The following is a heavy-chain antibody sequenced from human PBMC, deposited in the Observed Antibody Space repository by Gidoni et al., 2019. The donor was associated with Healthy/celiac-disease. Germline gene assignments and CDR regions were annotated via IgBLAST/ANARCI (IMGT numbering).Heavy chain of an antibody. Sequence: QVQLVESGGGVVQPGRSLKLFCAASGFPFSSSAMHWVRHAPGKGLEWVAVISYDGSNKYYADSVKGRFTISRDNSKNTLYLQMNSLRAEDTAVYYCTRINDSSGYYSFYFDYWGQGTLVTVSS. CDR1: GFPFSSSA. D-gene: IGHD3-22*01. J-gene: IGHJ4*02. CDR3: TRINDSSGYYSFYFDY. CDR2: ISYDGSNK. V-gene: IGHV3-30-3*01.